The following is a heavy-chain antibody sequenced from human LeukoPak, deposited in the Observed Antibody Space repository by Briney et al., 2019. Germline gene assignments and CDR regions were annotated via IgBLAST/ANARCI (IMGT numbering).Heavy chain of an antibody. V-gene: IGHV1-18*01. J-gene: IGHJ4*02. CDR3: ARDFFHGHWAGLSCFLLDY. Sequence: ASVKVSCKASGYTFTRYGISWVRQAPGQGLEWMGWISANNGDTNSAQKFQDGVTMTTDTSTSTAYMELRSLRSDDTAVYYCARDFFHGHWAGLSCFLLDYWGQGSLVTVSS. CDR2: ISANNGDT. CDR1: GYTFTRYG. D-gene: IGHD2-15*01.